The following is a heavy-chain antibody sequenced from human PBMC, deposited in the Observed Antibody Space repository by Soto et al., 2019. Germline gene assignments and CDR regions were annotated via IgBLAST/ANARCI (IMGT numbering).Heavy chain of an antibody. J-gene: IGHJ6*03. CDR1: GFTFSSYG. D-gene: IGHD3-3*01. V-gene: IGHV3-33*01. CDR2: IWYDGSNK. CDR3: AGDMITYYDFWSGDMDV. Sequence: GGSLRLSCAASGFTFSSYGMHWVRQAPGKGLEWVAVIWYDGSNKYYADSVKGRFTISRDNSKNTLYLQMNSLRAEDTAVYYCAGDMITYYDFWSGDMDVWGKGTTVTVSS.